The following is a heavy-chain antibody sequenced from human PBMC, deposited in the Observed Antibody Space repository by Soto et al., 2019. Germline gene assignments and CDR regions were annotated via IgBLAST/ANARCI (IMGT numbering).Heavy chain of an antibody. J-gene: IGHJ6*02. CDR3: ARDGRKQLWVEGLNAMDV. CDR1: GYTFTTYG. CDR2: ISGYNGQT. D-gene: IGHD5-18*01. Sequence: GPEVKKPGASVKVSCKTSGYTFTTYGISWMRQAPGQGLEWMGWISGYNGQTNYAQKFRGRVTITTDTSTSTAYMELRSLRPDDTAMYYCARDGRKQLWVEGLNAMDVWGQGTTVTVSS. V-gene: IGHV1-18*01.